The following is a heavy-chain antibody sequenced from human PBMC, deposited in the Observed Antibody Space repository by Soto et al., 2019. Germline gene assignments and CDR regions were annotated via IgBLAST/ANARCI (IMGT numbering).Heavy chain of an antibody. J-gene: IGHJ6*02. CDR3: ARDEQLAPQEGCMDV. Sequence: PGGSLRLSCAASGFTFSSYSMNWVRQAPGKGLEWVSSISSSSSYIYYADSVKGRFTISRDNAKNSLYLQMNSLRAEDTAVYYCARDEQLAPQEGCMDVWGQGTTVTVSS. V-gene: IGHV3-21*01. D-gene: IGHD6-13*01. CDR1: GFTFSSYS. CDR2: ISSSSSYI.